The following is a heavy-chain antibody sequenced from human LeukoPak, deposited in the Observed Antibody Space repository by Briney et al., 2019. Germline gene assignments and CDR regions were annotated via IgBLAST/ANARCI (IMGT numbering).Heavy chain of an antibody. J-gene: IGHJ5*02. Sequence: GSLSLSCAASGFTFSSYAMSWVRQAPGKGLEWIAEVSHGGTSNYNPSLKSRITISVDTSKSRFSLKLTSVTAADTAVYYCARGIFYGGRKQYIWFDLWGQGTLVTVSS. CDR2: VSHGGTS. V-gene: IGHV4-34*01. D-gene: IGHD2/OR15-2a*01. CDR1: GFTFSSYA. CDR3: ARGIFYGGRKQYIWFDL.